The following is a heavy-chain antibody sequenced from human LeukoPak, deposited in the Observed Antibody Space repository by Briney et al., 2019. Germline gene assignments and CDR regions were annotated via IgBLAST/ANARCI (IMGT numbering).Heavy chain of an antibody. CDR3: AKDIRRGNILTGEFDY. V-gene: IGHV3-20*04. D-gene: IGHD3-9*01. CDR2: INWNGGTP. Sequence: GGSLRLSCAASGFIFDNYGMSWVRQAPGKGLEWVSGINWNGGTPRYADSVKGRFTISRDNAKNSLYLQMNSLRAEDTALYYCAKDIRRGNILTGEFDYWGQGTLVTVSS. CDR1: GFIFDNYG. J-gene: IGHJ4*02.